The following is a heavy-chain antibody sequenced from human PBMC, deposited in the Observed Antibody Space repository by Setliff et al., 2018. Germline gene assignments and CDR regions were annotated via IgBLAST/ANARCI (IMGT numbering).Heavy chain of an antibody. D-gene: IGHD2-8*01. CDR1: GDSITNMSFY. V-gene: IGHV4-39*07. J-gene: IGHJ2*01. Sequence: PSETLSLTCTVSGDSITNMSFYWGWIRQPPGKGPDWIGIIYYDGSTYHNPSLKSRVTISIDTSNNQFSLSLRSVTAADTAPYYCARNPASFQYAFDVWGRGTLVTVSS. CDR3: ARNPASFQYAFDV. CDR2: IYYDGST.